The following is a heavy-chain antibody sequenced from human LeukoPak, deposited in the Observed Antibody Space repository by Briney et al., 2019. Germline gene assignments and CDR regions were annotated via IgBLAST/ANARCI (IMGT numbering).Heavy chain of an antibody. V-gene: IGHV1-2*02. CDR2: INPSTGAT. Sequence: ASVKVSCKASGYTFTGYYMHWVRQAPGQGLEWMGWINPSTGATNYAQNLQGRVTMTTDTSTSTAYMELRSLRSDDTAVYYCARDHYYYYMDVWGKGTTVTISS. J-gene: IGHJ6*03. CDR1: GYTFTGYY. CDR3: ARDHYYYYMDV.